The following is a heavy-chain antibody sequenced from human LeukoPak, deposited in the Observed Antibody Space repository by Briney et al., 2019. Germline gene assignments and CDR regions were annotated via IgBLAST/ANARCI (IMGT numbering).Heavy chain of an antibody. CDR3: AKLRIVVPTGMDFDY. Sequence: PGGSLRLSCAASGFTFSDYYMSWIRQAPGKGLEWVSYISSSGSTIYYADSVKGRFTISRDNAKNSLYLQMNSLRAEDTAVYYCAKLRIVVPTGMDFDYWGQGTLVTVSS. CDR1: GFTFSDYY. J-gene: IGHJ4*02. V-gene: IGHV3-11*01. CDR2: ISSSGSTI. D-gene: IGHD2-2*01.